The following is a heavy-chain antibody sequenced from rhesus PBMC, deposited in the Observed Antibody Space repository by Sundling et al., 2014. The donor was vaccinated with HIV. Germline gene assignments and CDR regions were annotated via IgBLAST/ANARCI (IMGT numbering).Heavy chain of an antibody. CDR2: INTGGGST. CDR3: AKEYYEDDYGYYYHTQGLGLDS. V-gene: IGHV3S42*01. Sequence: EVQLVESGGGLAKPGGSLRLSCAASGFTFSSYYMYWVRQAPGKGLEWVSAINTGGGSTYYADSVKGRFTISRDNSKNTLSLQMNSLRAEDTAVYYCAKEYYEDDYGYYYHTQGLGLDSWGQGVVVTVSS. D-gene: IGHD3-9*01. J-gene: IGHJ6*01. CDR1: GFTFSSYY.